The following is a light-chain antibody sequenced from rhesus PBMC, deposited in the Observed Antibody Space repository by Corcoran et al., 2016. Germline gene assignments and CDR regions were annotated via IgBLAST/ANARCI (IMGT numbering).Light chain of an antibody. J-gene: IGKJ4*01. CDR3: QQDYSWPLT. CDR1: QSVSNS. Sequence: EIVMTQSPGTLSLSPGERATLSCSSSQSVSNSLAWYQQKPGLAPKLLSYGASSRANGIPDRFSGSGSGTEFTLTISSLEPEDVGVYYCQQDYSWPLTFGGGTKVELK. V-gene: IGKV3-42*01. CDR2: GAS.